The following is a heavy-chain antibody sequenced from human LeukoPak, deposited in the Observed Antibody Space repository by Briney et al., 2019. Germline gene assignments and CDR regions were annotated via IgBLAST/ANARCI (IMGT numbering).Heavy chain of an antibody. CDR2: IIPILGIA. CDR3: TRLHNPYYYDSSGYYHDY. Sequence: ASVKVSCKASGGTFSSYTISWVRQAPGQGLEWMGRIIPILGIANYAQKFQGRVTITADKSTSTAYMELSSLRSADTAVYYCTRLHNPYYYDSSGYYHDYWGQGTLVTVSS. CDR1: GGTFSSYT. J-gene: IGHJ4*02. V-gene: IGHV1-69*02. D-gene: IGHD3-22*01.